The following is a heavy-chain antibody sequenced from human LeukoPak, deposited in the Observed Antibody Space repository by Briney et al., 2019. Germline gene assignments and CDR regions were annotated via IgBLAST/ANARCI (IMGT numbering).Heavy chain of an antibody. J-gene: IGHJ6*03. Sequence: SETLSLTCTVSGGSISSYYWSWIRQPAGKGLEWIGRIYTSGSTNYNPSLKSRVTMSVDTSKNQFSLKLSSVTAADTAVYYCARGRRDSGYYYGSGSPFYYYYYYYMDVWGKGTTVTISS. V-gene: IGHV4-4*07. CDR2: IYTSGST. CDR1: GGSISSYY. CDR3: ARGRRDSGYYYGSGSPFYYYYYYYMDV. D-gene: IGHD3-10*01.